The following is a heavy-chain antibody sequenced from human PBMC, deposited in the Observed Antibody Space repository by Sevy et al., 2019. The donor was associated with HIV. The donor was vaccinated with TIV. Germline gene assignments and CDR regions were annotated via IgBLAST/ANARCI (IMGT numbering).Heavy chain of an antibody. CDR1: GFTFSSYA. CDR2: ISYDGSNK. J-gene: IGHJ4*02. CDR3: ARSSTFRGTFEY. D-gene: IGHD3-16*01. V-gene: IGHV3-30-3*01. Sequence: GGSLRLSCAASGFTFSSYAMHWVRQAPGKGLEWVAVISYDGSNKYYADSVKGRFTISRDNSKNTLYLQMNSLRAEDRAVYYCARSSTFRGTFEYRCQVTVVTISS.